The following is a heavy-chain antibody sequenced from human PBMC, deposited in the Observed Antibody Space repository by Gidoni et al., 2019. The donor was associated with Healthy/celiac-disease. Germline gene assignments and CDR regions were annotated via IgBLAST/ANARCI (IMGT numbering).Heavy chain of an antibody. CDR2: IYYSGST. J-gene: IGHJ6*02. CDR3: ARDRSYYEFSDYGMDV. V-gene: IGHV4-30-4*01. CDR1: GGSICSGDYY. D-gene: IGHD3-3*01. Sequence: QVQLQESGPGLVKPSQTLSLTCTVSGGSICSGDYYWSWIRQPPGKGLEWIGYIYYSGSTYYNPSLKSRVTISVDTSKNQFSLKLSSVTAADTAVYYCARDRSYYEFSDYGMDVWGQGTTVTVSS.